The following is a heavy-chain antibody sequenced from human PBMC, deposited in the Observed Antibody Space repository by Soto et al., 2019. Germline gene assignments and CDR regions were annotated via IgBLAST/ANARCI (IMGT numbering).Heavy chain of an antibody. V-gene: IGHV4-39*01. Sequence: SETLSLTCTVSGGSISSSSYYWGWIRQPPGKGLEWIGSIYYSGSTYYNPSLKSRVTISVDTSKNQFSLKLSSVTAADTAVYYCARRGYGDSGDYWGQGTLVTAPQ. J-gene: IGHJ4*02. CDR2: IYYSGST. CDR3: ARRGYGDSGDY. D-gene: IGHD4-17*01. CDR1: GGSISSSSYY.